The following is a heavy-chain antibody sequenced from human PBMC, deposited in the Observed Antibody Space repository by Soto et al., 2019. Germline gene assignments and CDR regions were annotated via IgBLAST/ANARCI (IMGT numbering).Heavy chain of an antibody. CDR3: ARGMEDIVLGPGDWFDP. J-gene: IGHJ5*02. CDR2: ISAYNGNT. CDR1: GYTFTSYG. Sequence: ASVKVSCTASGYTFTSYGISWVRQAPGQGLEWMGWISAYNGNTNYAQKLQGRVTMTTDTSTSTAYMELRSLRSDDTAVYYCARGMEDIVLGPGDWFDPWGQGTLVTVSS. D-gene: IGHD2-2*01. V-gene: IGHV1-18*01.